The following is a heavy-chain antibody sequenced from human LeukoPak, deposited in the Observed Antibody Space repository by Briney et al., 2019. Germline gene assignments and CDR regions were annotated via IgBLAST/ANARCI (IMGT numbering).Heavy chain of an antibody. CDR2: MYPNSGNT. D-gene: IGHD2-2*02. CDR1: GYTFTSYD. CDR3: ARGSCSSTSCYTNYYYYYMDV. Sequence: ASVKVSCKASGYTFTSYDINWVRQATGQGLEWMGWMYPNSGNTGYAQKFQGRVTITRNTSISTAYMELSSLRSEDTAVYYCARGSCSSTSCYTNYYYYYMDVWGKGTTVTVSS. V-gene: IGHV1-8*03. J-gene: IGHJ6*03.